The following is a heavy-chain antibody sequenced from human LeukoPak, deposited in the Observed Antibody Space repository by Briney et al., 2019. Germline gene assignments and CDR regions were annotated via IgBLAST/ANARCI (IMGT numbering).Heavy chain of an antibody. CDR3: ARDPSTTHPYYGMDV. J-gene: IGHJ6*02. D-gene: IGHD1-1*01. CDR1: GXSISSYY. V-gene: IGHV4-59*01. CDR2: IYYSGST. Sequence: SETLSLTCTVSGXSISSYYGSWIRQPPGKGLEWIGYIYYSGSTNYNPSLKSRVTISVDTSKNQFSLKLSSVTAADTAVYYCARDPSTTHPYYGMDVWGQGTTVTVSS.